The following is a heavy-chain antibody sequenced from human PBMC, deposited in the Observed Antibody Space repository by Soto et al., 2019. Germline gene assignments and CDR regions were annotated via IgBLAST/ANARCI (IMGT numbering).Heavy chain of an antibody. V-gene: IGHV3-74*01. J-gene: IGHJ3*01. Sequence: EVQLVESGGGLVQPGGSLRLSCGASGFTFRRHWMHWVRQIPGKGLMWVSRINTDGSGTSYADSVEGRFTISRDNAKNTLYLQMISGRAEDTAVYYCVRKIYSDYEYGGFDVWGQGTTVAISS. CDR2: INTDGSGT. D-gene: IGHD3-16*01. CDR1: GFTFRRHW. CDR3: VRKIYSDYEYGGFDV.